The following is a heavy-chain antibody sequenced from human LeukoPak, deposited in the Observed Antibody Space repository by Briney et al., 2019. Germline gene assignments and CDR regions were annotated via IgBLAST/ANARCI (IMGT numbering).Heavy chain of an antibody. Sequence: PSEPLSLTCTVSAGSISSTSYYWGWIRQPPGKGLEWIGTIYHSGSTYYNPSLRSRVTLSVDTSKNQFSLKLSSVTAADTAVYYCARDSRDWRYNYGSKVTNYYYYMDVWGNGTTVTVSS. V-gene: IGHV4-39*07. CDR3: ARDSRDWRYNYGSKVTNYYYYMDV. D-gene: IGHD5-18*01. CDR2: IYHSGST. CDR1: AGSISSTSYY. J-gene: IGHJ6*03.